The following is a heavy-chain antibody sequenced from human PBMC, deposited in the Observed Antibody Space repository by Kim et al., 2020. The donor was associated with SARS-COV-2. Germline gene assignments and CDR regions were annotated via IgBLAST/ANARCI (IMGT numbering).Heavy chain of an antibody. CDR2: MNPNSGNT. CDR1: GYTFSNYD. Sequence: ASVKVSCKASGYTFSNYDINWVRQATGQGLEWMGWMNPNSGNTGYAQRFQGRVTMTRNTSISTAYMELSSLRSEDTAVYYCAFRSTVTTTIDYWGQGTRVTVSS. V-gene: IGHV1-8*01. D-gene: IGHD4-17*01. J-gene: IGHJ4*02. CDR3: AFRSTVTTTIDY.